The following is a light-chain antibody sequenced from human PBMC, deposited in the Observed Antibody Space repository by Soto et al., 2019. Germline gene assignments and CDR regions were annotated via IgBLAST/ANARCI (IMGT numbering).Light chain of an antibody. J-gene: IGKJ1*01. V-gene: IGKV3-20*01. CDR3: QQYGSSRT. CDR2: GAS. CDR1: QSVSSSY. Sequence: IVLTQSPGTLSLSPGERATLSCRASQSVSSSYLAWYQQKPGQAPRLLIYGASSRATGIPDRFSGSGSGTDFTLTISRLEAEAFAVYYCQQYGSSRTFGQGTKVEIK.